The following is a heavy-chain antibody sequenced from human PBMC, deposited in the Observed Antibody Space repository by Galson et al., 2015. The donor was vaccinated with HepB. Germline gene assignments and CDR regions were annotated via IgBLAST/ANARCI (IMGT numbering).Heavy chain of an antibody. J-gene: IGHJ5*02. D-gene: IGHD6-6*01. V-gene: IGHV1-24*01. Sequence: SVKVSCKVSGYTLTELSMHWVRQAPGKGLEWMGGFDPEDGETIYAQKFQGRVTMTEDTSTDTAYMELSSLRSEDTAVYYCATDWSYSSSSNWFDPWGQGTLVTVSS. CDR1: GYTLTELS. CDR2: FDPEDGET. CDR3: ATDWSYSSSSNWFDP.